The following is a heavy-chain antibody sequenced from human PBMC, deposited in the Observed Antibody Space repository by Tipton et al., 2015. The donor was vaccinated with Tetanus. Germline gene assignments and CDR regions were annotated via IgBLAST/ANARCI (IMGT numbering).Heavy chain of an antibody. D-gene: IGHD1-1*01. CDR1: GFSFSSYG. V-gene: IGHV3-30*18. J-gene: IGHJ6*02. CDR3: AKSGSTTAMDV. Sequence: SLRLSCGASGFSFSSYGMRWVRQAPGKGLEWVALISNDGSDKDYVESVKGRFIVSRDNSKKTLYLEMNSLRVGDTAVYYCAKSGSTTAMDVWGQGTTVIVSS. CDR2: ISNDGSDK.